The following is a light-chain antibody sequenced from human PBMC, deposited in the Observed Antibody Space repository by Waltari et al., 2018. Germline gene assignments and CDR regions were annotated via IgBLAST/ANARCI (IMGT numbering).Light chain of an antibody. CDR3: QVWDANTDPGV. CDR1: NIESKS. CDR2: YDS. Sequence: SYVLTQPPSVAVAPGETARVTCGGNNIESKSVYWYQQKPGQAPVLVISYDSDRPSGSPERFSCSNSGDTATLTISRVEAGDEADYYCQVWDANTDPGVFGTGTEVTVL. V-gene: IGLV3-21*01. J-gene: IGLJ1*01.